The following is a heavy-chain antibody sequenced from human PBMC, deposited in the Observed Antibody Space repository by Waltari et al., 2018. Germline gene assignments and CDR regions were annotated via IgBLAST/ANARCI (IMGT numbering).Heavy chain of an antibody. Sequence: EVQLVESGGGLVQPWGSLRLSCAASGLSLSNYWMTWVRQAPGKGLEWVANIKQDGSESYYVDSVKGRFTISRDNAKNSLYLQMNSLRAEDTAVYYCASRYCTSARCYTASYLAFDIWGQGTMVTVSS. J-gene: IGHJ3*02. V-gene: IGHV3-7*02. CDR1: GLSLSNYW. CDR3: ASRYCTSARCYTASYLAFDI. D-gene: IGHD2-2*02. CDR2: IKQDGSES.